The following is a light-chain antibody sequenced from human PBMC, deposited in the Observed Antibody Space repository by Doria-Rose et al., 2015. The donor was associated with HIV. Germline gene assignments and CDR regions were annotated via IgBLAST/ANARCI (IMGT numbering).Light chain of an antibody. J-gene: IGKJ1*01. CDR2: DGS. V-gene: IGKV3-20*01. CDR1: QSSSSTY. Sequence: EIVMTQSPGTLSLSPGERATLSCRASQSSSSTYLAWYQQKPGQAPSLLIYDGSTRATGIPDRFSASWSGTDFTLTINRLEPEDFALYYCHQYGTSWTFGQGTKVEI. CDR3: HQYGTSWT.